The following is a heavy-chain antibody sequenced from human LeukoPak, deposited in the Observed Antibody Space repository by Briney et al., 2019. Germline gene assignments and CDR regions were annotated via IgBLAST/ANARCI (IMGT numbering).Heavy chain of an antibody. J-gene: IGHJ5*02. Sequence: GGSLRLSCAASGFTFSNYWMHWVRQAPGKGLVWVSRIKGDGSHTIYADSVKGRFTISRDNSKNTLYLQMNSLRAEDTAVYYCAKDPSILWWGSQFDPWGQGTLVTVSS. CDR3: AKDPSILWWGSQFDP. CDR2: IKGDGSHT. D-gene: IGHD2-21*01. CDR1: GFTFSNYW. V-gene: IGHV3-74*01.